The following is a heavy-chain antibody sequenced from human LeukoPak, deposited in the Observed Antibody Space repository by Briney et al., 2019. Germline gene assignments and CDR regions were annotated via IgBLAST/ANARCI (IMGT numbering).Heavy chain of an antibody. J-gene: IGHJ6*02. CDR3: AKGSAAGDPRYYYYGLDV. CDR1: GFTFSSYE. D-gene: IGHD6-13*01. CDR2: ISSSGST. Sequence: PGGSLRLSCAASGFTFSSYEMNWVRQAPGKGLEWVSYISSSGSTYYADSVKGRFTISRDNSKNTLYLQMNSLRAEDTAVYYCAKGSAAGDPRYYYYGLDVWGQGTTVTVSS. V-gene: IGHV3-23*01.